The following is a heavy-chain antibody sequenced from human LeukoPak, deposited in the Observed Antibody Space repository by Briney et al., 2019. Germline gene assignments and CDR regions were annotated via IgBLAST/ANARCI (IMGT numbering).Heavy chain of an antibody. Sequence: PGGSLRLSCAASGFTFSSYGMHWVRQAPGKGLEWVAFIRYDGSNKYYADSVKGRFTISRDNSKNTLYLQMNSLRAEDTAVYYCAKDASIERYYFDYWGQGTLVTVSS. CDR2: IRYDGSNK. V-gene: IGHV3-30*02. CDR1: GFTFSSYG. D-gene: IGHD5-24*01. CDR3: AKDASIERYYFDY. J-gene: IGHJ4*02.